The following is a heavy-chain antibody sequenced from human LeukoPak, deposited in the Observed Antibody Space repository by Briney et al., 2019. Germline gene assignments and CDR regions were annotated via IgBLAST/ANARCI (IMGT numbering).Heavy chain of an antibody. V-gene: IGHV4-39*07. J-gene: IGHJ4*02. Sequence: SETLSLTCTVSGGSISSSSYYWGWIRQPPGKGLEWIGSIYYSGSTYYNPSLKSRVTISVDTSKNQFSLKLSSVTAADTAVYYCARVGEYSSRWYYFDYWGQGTLVTVSS. D-gene: IGHD6-13*01. CDR1: GGSISSSSYY. CDR3: ARVGEYSSRWYYFDY. CDR2: IYYSGST.